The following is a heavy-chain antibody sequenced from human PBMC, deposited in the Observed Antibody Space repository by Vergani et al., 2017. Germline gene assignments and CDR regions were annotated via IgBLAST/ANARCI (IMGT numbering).Heavy chain of an antibody. CDR2: IIPIFGTA. D-gene: IGHD4-17*01. CDR3: ARPSWGPTVTTDRAYYYGMDV. Sequence: QVQLVQSGAEVKKPGSSVKVSCKASGGTFSSYAISWVRQAPGQGLEWMGRIIPIFGTANYAQKFQGRVTITADEYTSTAYMELSSLRSEDTAVYYCARPSWGPTVTTDRAYYYGMDVWGQGTTVTVSS. J-gene: IGHJ6*02. V-gene: IGHV1-69*18. CDR1: GGTFSSYA.